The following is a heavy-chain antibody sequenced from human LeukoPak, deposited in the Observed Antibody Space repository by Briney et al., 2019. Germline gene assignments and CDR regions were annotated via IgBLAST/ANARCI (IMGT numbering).Heavy chain of an antibody. CDR1: GFTFSSYA. D-gene: IGHD3-22*01. J-gene: IGHJ4*02. V-gene: IGHV4-39*07. CDR2: IYYSGST. CDR3: ARGYYDSSGYYQSPIFDY. Sequence: GSLRLSCAASGFTFSSYAMSWVRQPPGKGLEWIGSIYYSGSTYYNPSLKSRVTISIDTSKNQFSLRLSSVTAADTAVYYCARGYYDSSGYYQSPIFDYWGQGTLVTVSS.